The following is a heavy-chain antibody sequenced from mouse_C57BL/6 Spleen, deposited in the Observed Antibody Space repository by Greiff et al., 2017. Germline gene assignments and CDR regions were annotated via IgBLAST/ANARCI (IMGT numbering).Heavy chain of an antibody. CDR2: ISDGGSYT. CDR3: ARDRVTRGYFDV. Sequence: EVQLVESGGGLVKPGGSLKLSCAASGFTFSSYAMSWVRQTPGKRLEWVATISDGGSYTYYPDNVKGRSTIPRENAKNNLYVQVNQLKSEDTAMYYCARDRVTRGYFDVWGTETTVTVSS. D-gene: IGHD2-3*01. CDR1: GFTFSSYA. V-gene: IGHV5-4*01. J-gene: IGHJ1*03.